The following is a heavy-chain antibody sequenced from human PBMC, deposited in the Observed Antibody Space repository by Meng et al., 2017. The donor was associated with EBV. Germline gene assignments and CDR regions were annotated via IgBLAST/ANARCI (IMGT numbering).Heavy chain of an antibody. CDR3: ARAEIAAAGRLDY. Sequence: QVQWVQSGVGVTKPGSSVKVSCKASGGTVSSYAISWVRQAPGQGLEWMGGIIPIFGTANYAQKFQGRVTITADKSTSTAYMELSSLRSEDTAVYYCARAEIAAAGRLDYWGQGTLVTVSS. V-gene: IGHV1-69*06. J-gene: IGHJ4*02. CDR1: GGTVSSYA. CDR2: IIPIFGTA. D-gene: IGHD6-13*01.